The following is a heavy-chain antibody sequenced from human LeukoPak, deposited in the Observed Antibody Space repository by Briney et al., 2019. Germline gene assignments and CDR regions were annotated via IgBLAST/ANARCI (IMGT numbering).Heavy chain of an antibody. V-gene: IGHV4-4*07. Sequence: SETLSLTCTVSGGSISSYYWSWVRQPAGKGLEWIGRIYTSGSNNYNPSLKSRVTITVDTSKNQFSLKVTSVTAADTAVYYCTTRGDYDLDYWGQGTLVTVS. CDR3: TTRGDYDLDY. CDR2: IYTSGSN. CDR1: GGSISSYY. J-gene: IGHJ4*02. D-gene: IGHD3-22*01.